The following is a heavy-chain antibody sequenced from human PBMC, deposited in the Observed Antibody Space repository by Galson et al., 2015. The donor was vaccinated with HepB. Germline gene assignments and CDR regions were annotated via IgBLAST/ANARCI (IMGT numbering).Heavy chain of an antibody. V-gene: IGHV3-30*18. J-gene: IGHJ6*02. CDR2: ISYDGSNK. CDR1: GFTFSSYG. CDR3: AKEQQLVGSYTRYYYYGMDV. Sequence: SLRLSCAASGFTFSSYGMHWVRQAPGKGLEWVAVISYDGSNKYYADSVKGRFTISRDNSKDTLYLQMNSLRAEDTAVYYCAKEQQLVGSYTRYYYYGMDVWGQGTTVTVSS. D-gene: IGHD6-13*01.